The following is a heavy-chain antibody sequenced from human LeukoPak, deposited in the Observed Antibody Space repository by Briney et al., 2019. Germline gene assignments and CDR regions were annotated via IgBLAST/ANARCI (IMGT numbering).Heavy chain of an antibody. CDR1: GFTFSSYV. CDR3: ARAITIFGELI. D-gene: IGHD3-3*01. Sequence: GGSLRLSCATSGFTFSSYVMHWVRQAPGKGLEWVAVISYDGSNKYYADSVKGRFTISRDNSKNTLYLQMNSLRAEDTAVYYCARAITIFGELIWGQGTMVTVSS. CDR2: ISYDGSNK. V-gene: IGHV3-30-3*01. J-gene: IGHJ3*02.